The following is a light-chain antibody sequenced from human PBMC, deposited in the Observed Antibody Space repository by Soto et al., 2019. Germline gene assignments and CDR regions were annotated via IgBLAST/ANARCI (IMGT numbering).Light chain of an antibody. J-gene: IGKJ4*01. CDR3: QQSYSTHLT. CDR2: AAS. Sequence: DIQMTQSPSSLSASVGDRVTITCRASQSISSYLNWYQQKPGKAPKLLIYAASSLQSGVPSRFSGSGSGTDFTITISSLQPEDFATYYCQQSYSTHLTFGGGTKVEIK. V-gene: IGKV1-39*01. CDR1: QSISSY.